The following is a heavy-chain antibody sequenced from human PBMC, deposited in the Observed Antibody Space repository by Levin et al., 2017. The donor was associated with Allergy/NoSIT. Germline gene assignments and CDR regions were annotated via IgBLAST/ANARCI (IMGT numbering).Heavy chain of an antibody. CDR3: ARHGPRGWLRLVIVTPDTFDI. CDR2: IYYSGST. V-gene: IGHV4-39*01. D-gene: IGHD5-12*01. J-gene: IGHJ3*02. Sequence: SQTLSLTCTVSGGSISSSNYYWGWIRQPPGKGLEWIGSIYYSGSTYYNPSLKSRVTISVDTSKNQFSLKLSSVTAADTAVYYCARHGPRGWLRLVIVTPDTFDIWGQGTMVTVSS. CDR1: GGSISSSNYY.